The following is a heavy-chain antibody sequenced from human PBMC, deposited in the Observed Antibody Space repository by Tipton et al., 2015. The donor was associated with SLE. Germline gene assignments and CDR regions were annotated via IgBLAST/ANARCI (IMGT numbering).Heavy chain of an antibody. CDR2: IRYDGSNK. J-gene: IGHJ6*03. D-gene: IGHD2-15*01. V-gene: IGHV3-30*02. CDR1: GFTFSNYG. Sequence: SLRLSCAASGFTFSNYGIHWVRQAPGKGLEWVAFIRYDGSNKYYADSVKGRFTISRDNSKNTLYLQMNSLRAEDTAVYYCARAGGPPYYYYYMDVWGKGTTVTISS. CDR3: ARAGGPPYYYYYMDV.